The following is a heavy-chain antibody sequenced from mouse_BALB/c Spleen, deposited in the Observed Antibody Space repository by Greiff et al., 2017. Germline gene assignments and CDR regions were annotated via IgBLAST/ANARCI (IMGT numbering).Heavy chain of an antibody. Sequence: DVMLVESGGGLVQPGGSRKLSCAASGFTFSSFGMHWVRQAPEKGLEWVAYISRGSSTIYYADTVKGRFTISRDNTKNTLFLQMTSLRSEDTAMYYCARRAFYYGSSYGYYDVWGAGTTVTVSS. J-gene: IGHJ1*01. CDR3: ARRAFYYGSSYGYYDV. CDR1: GFTFSSFG. V-gene: IGHV5-17*02. D-gene: IGHD1-1*01. CDR2: ISRGSSTI.